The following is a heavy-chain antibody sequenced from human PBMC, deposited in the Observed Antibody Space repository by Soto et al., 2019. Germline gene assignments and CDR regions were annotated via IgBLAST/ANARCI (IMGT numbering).Heavy chain of an antibody. CDR1: AFTFSTYA. Sequence: QVQLVESGGGVVQPGRSLRLSCVASAFTFSTYAMHWVRQAPGKGLEWVAVISYDGSNKYYADSVKGRFTISRDTSKNTLYLQMNSLRAEDTAVYYCAGSYSSSWDDAFDIWGQGTMVTVSS. V-gene: IGHV3-30-3*01. J-gene: IGHJ3*02. D-gene: IGHD6-13*01. CDR3: AGSYSSSWDDAFDI. CDR2: ISYDGSNK.